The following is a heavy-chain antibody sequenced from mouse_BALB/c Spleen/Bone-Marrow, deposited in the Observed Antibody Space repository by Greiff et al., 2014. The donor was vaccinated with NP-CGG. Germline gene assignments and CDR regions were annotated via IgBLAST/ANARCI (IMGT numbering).Heavy chain of an antibody. J-gene: IGHJ2*01. CDR1: GYAFTNYL. CDR2: LNPGSGGS. V-gene: IGHV1-54*01. D-gene: IGHD1-1*01. Sequence: QVQLQQSGAELVRPGTSVKVSCKASGYAFTNYLIEWLKQRPGQGLEWIGVLNPGSGGSHYNEKFKGKATLTAHKSSSTAYMQLSSLTSDDSAVYFCARSTTVKDYFDYWGQGTTLTVSS. CDR3: ARSTTVKDYFDY.